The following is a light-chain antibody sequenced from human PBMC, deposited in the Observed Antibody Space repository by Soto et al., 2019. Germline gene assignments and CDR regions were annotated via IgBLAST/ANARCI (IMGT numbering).Light chain of an antibody. CDR1: QSISFY. V-gene: IGKV1-39*01. CDR3: QQYDSSSPT. Sequence: DIQMTQSPSSLSASVGDRVTITCRASQSISFYLNWYQQKPGKAPRLLIYAASNLQSGVPSRFSASGSGTEFTLTIRSLQPDDFATYYCQQYDSSSPTFGQGTKLEIK. J-gene: IGKJ2*01. CDR2: AAS.